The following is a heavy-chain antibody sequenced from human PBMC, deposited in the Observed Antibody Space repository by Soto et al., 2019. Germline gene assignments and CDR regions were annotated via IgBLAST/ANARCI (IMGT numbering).Heavy chain of an antibody. V-gene: IGHV3-30*03. J-gene: IGHJ4*02. CDR1: GFSFSRYG. CDR2: ISWDGLAQ. D-gene: IGHD3-16*01. CDR3: ARDHGGQSGNFIFDN. Sequence: VQLVESGGGVVQPGRSLRLLCEASGFSFSRYGMHWVRQAPGMGLEWVAVISWDGLAQYYVDSVKGRFTISRDNSQSTLYLQMNSLRTEDTAIYYCARDHGGQSGNFIFDNWGQGTPVTVSS.